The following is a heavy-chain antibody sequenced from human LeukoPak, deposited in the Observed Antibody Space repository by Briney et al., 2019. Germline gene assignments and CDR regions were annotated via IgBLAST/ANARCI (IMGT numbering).Heavy chain of an antibody. CDR2: IKQDGSEK. J-gene: IGHJ4*02. D-gene: IGHD4-17*01. V-gene: IGHV3-7*03. Sequence: GGSLRLSCAASGCTFSSYWMSWVRQAPGKGLEWVANIKQDGSEKYYLDSVKGRFTISRDNAKNSLYLQMNSLRAEDTAVYYCARGQTTVTNWGQGTLVTVSS. CDR1: GCTFSSYW. CDR3: ARGQTTVTN.